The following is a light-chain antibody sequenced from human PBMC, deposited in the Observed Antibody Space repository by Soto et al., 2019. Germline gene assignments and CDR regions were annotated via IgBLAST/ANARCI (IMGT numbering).Light chain of an antibody. CDR3: QQSYTTPPA. Sequence: DIQMTQSPSSLSASVGDRGTITCRASESIAPDLSWYQQKPGKAPKLLIFGASTLQSGVPSRFSGSGSGTDFTLTINSLQPEDFATYYCQQSYTTPPAFGQGNKLDFK. J-gene: IGKJ2*01. V-gene: IGKV1-39*01. CDR2: GAS. CDR1: ESIAPD.